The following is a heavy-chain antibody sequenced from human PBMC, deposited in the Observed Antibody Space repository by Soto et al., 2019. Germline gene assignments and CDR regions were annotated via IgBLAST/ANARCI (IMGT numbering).Heavy chain of an antibody. D-gene: IGHD2-2*03. CDR1: GGTFSSYA. CDR3: ARDLGYCSSTSCSPSNYYYYGMDV. Sequence: ASVKVSCKASGGTFSSYAISWVRQAPGQGXEWMGGIIPIFGTANYAQKFQGRVAITADKSTSTAYMELSSLRSEDTAVYYCARDLGYCSSTSCSPSNYYYYGMDVWGQGTTVTVSS. V-gene: IGHV1-69*06. J-gene: IGHJ6*02. CDR2: IIPIFGTA.